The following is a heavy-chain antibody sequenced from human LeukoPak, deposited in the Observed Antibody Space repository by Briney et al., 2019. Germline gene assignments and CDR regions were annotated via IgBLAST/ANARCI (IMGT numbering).Heavy chain of an antibody. CDR2: INHSGST. J-gene: IGHJ4*02. D-gene: IGHD3-10*01. CDR3: ARGKNEVRGVIILYYFDY. CDR1: GGSFSGYD. Sequence: SETLSLTCAVYGGSFSGYDWSWVRQPPGKGLEWIGEINHSGSTNYNPSLKSRVTISVDTSKNQFSLKLSSVTAADTAVYYCARGKNEVRGVIILYYFDYWGQGTLVTVSS. V-gene: IGHV4-34*01.